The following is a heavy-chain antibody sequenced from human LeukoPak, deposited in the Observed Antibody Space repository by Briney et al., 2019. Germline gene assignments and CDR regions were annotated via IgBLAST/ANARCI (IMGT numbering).Heavy chain of an antibody. CDR3: AGDVVITKADY. CDR1: GFTFSSYA. CDR2: NSGSAGST. D-gene: IGHD3-22*01. Sequence: GGSLRLSCAASGFTFSSYAMSWVRQAPGKGLEWVSTNSGSAGSTYYADSVKGRFTISRDNSKNTLYLQMNSLRAEDTAVYYCAGDVVITKADYWGQGTLVTVSS. V-gene: IGHV3-23*01. J-gene: IGHJ4*02.